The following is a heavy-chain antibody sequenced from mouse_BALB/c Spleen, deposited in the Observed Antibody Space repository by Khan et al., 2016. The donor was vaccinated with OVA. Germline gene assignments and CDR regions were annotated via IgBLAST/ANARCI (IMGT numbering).Heavy chain of an antibody. J-gene: IGHJ3*01. V-gene: IGHV1-77*01. CDR1: GYTFTDYV. CDR3: AKNYASWFAY. Sequence: QVQLQQSGPELVKPGASVKMSCKASGYTFTDYVINWVKQRTGQGLEWIGEIYPGSGTTYYNEKFKGKATLTADKSSNTAYMQLSSLTSEDCAVYFCAKNYASWFAYWGQGTLVTVSA. CDR2: IYPGSGTT.